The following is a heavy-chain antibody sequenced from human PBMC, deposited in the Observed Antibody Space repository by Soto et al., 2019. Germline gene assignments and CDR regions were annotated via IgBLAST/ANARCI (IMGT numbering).Heavy chain of an antibody. D-gene: IGHD2-15*01. J-gene: IGHJ5*02. V-gene: IGHV4-59*01. CDR1: GGSISSYY. Sequence: PSETLSLTCTVSGGSISSYYWSWIRQPPGKGLVWIGYIYYSGSTNYNPSLKSRVTISVDTSKNQFSLKLSSVTAADTAVYYCARAGYCSGGSCPPLRNWFDPWGQGTLVTVS. CDR3: ARAGYCSGGSCPPLRNWFDP. CDR2: IYYSGST.